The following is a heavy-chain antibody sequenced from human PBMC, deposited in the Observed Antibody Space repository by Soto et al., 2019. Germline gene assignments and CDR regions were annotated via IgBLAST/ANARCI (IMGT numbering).Heavy chain of an antibody. Sequence: EVQLSDSGGGSVQPGASLRLSCAASGFTFKTYTMNWVRQAPGQGLESVSAIIGSGTDTYDADSVKGRFTISRDNSKNTLYLLMNSLRAEDTAVYYCAKGSSGHYDSFDYWGQGTLVTVSS. V-gene: IGHV3-23*01. D-gene: IGHD3-22*01. CDR2: IIGSGTDT. CDR3: AKGSSGHYDSFDY. J-gene: IGHJ4*02. CDR1: GFTFKTYT.